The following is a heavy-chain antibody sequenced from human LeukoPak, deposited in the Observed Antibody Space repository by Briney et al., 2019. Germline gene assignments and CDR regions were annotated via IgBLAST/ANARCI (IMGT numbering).Heavy chain of an antibody. CDR3: SIDFWSGYYKDY. CDR2: IYYSGST. D-gene: IGHD3-3*01. CDR1: GGSISSSSYY. J-gene: IGHJ4*02. Sequence: SETLSLTCTVSGGSISSSSYYWGWIRQPPGKGLEWIGSIYYSGSTYYNPSLKSRVTISVDTSKNQFSLKPSSVTAADTAVYYCSIDFWSGYYKDYWGQGTLVTVSS. V-gene: IGHV4-39*01.